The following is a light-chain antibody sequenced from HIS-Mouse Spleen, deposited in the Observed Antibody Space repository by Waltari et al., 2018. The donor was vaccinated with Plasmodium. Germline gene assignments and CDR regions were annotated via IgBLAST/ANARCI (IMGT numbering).Light chain of an antibody. CDR3: QQYNNWSFT. CDR1: PSVSSH. V-gene: IGKV3-15*01. Sequence: EIVITPSPATLSVSPGERATLPCRASPSVSSHLAWDQQKPGQAPRLLIYGASTRATGSPARFSGSGSGTEFTLTISSLQSEDFAVYYCQQYNNWSFTFGPGTKVEIK. J-gene: IGKJ3*01. CDR2: GAS.